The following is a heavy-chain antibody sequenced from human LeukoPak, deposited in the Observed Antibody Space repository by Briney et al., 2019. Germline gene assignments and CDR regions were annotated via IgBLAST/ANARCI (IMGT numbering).Heavy chain of an antibody. CDR3: ARAALGGVSSGMGY. CDR1: GGTFSSYA. J-gene: IGHJ4*02. CDR2: VIPIFGTA. V-gene: IGHV1-69*05. D-gene: IGHD3-22*01. Sequence: SVKVSCKXSGGTFSSYAISWVRQTPGQGLEWMGGVIPIFGTANYAQKFQGRVTITTDESTSTAYMELSSLRSEDTAVYYCARAALGGVSSGMGYWGQGTLVTVSS.